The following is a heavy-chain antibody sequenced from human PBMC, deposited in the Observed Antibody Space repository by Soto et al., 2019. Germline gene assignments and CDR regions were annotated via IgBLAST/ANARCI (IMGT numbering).Heavy chain of an antibody. CDR2: ISSSGSII. CDR3: ALAGYDSNYYAVTPLSAGHF. Sequence: QVQLVVSGGGLVKPGGSLRLSCAASGFTFSDYYISWIRQAPGKGLEWVSYISSSGSIIYYADSVKGRFTISRDNAKNSLYLQMNSLRAEDTAVYYCALAGYDSNYYAVTPLSAGHFWGRGTLVTVSS. J-gene: IGHJ4*02. D-gene: IGHD4-4*01. CDR1: GFTFSDYY. V-gene: IGHV3-11*01.